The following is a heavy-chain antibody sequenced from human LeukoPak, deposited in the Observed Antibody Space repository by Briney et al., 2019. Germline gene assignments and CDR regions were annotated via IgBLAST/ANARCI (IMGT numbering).Heavy chain of an antibody. CDR3: GVKTTPVAGTRGGFRLDPLSSWFDP. J-gene: IGHJ5*02. CDR2: ISGSGGST. V-gene: IGHV3-23*01. Sequence: PGGSLRLSCAASGFTFSSYAMSWARQAPGKGLEWVSAISGSGGSTYYTDSVKGRFTISRDNSKNTLYLQMNSLRAEDTAVYYCGVKTTPVAGTRGGFRLDPLSSWFDPWGQGTLVTVSS. CDR1: GFTFSSYA. D-gene: IGHD6-19*01.